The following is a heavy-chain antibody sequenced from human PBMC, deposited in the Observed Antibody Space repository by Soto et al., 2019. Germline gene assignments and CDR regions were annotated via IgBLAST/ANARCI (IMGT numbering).Heavy chain of an antibody. Sequence: EVQLVESGGGLVQPGGSLRLSCAASGFTFSSYSMNWVRQAPGKGLEWVSYISSSSSTIYYAESVKGRFTSSRDKAKNSMYLQMTSLRAEGTAVYYCARDLNLGSFDYWGQGTLVTVSS. CDR3: ARDLNLGSFDY. J-gene: IGHJ4*02. V-gene: IGHV3-48*01. CDR1: GFTFSSYS. CDR2: ISSSSSTI.